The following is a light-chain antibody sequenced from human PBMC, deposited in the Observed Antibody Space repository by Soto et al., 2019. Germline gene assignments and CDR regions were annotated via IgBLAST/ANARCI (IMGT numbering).Light chain of an antibody. CDR2: EVS. CDR3: CSYNSRTPPL. J-gene: IGLJ2*01. V-gene: IGLV2-14*01. CDR1: STDVGGYHY. Sequence: QSALTQPASVSGSPGQSITISCSGSSTDVGGYHYDSWYQQYPGEAPQLVNSEVSSRPSGVSKRFAGSKSGNTASLTIAGLPAEDADDYYGCSYNSRTPPLFGGGTKLTVL.